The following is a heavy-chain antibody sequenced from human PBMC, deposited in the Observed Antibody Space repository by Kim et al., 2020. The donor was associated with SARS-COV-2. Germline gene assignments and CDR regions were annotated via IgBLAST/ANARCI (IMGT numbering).Heavy chain of an antibody. Sequence: ASVKVSCKASGYTFTSYGISWVRQAPGQGLEWMGWISAYNGNTNYAQKLQGRVTMTTDTSTSTAYMELRSLRSDDTAVYYCASAQPSGSYGYYYYYYGMDVWGEGTTVTVSA. V-gene: IGHV1-18*04. J-gene: IGHJ6*04. CDR1: GYTFTSYG. D-gene: IGHD1-26*01. CDR2: ISAYNGNT. CDR3: ASAQPSGSYGYYYYYYGMDV.